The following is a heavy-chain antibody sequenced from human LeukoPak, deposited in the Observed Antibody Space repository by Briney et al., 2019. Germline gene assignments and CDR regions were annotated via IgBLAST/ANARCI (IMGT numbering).Heavy chain of an antibody. Sequence: GGSLRLSCAASGFTVSSNYMSWVRQAPGKGLEWVSVIYSGGSTYYADSVKGRFTISRDNSKNTLYLQMNSLRAEDTAVYYCARDNGMHAEYFQHWGQGTLVTVSS. CDR2: IYSGGST. D-gene: IGHD2-8*01. CDR3: ARDNGMHAEYFQH. V-gene: IGHV3-53*01. J-gene: IGHJ1*01. CDR1: GFTVSSNY.